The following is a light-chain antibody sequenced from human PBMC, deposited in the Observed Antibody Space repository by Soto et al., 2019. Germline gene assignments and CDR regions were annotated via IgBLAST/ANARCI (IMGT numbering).Light chain of an antibody. Sequence: ETVMTQSPGTLSVSLWERATLSCRASQSVSIHLAWYQQKPGQAPRRLIFGTSIRATGIPDRFSGSGSGTDFTLTISGLEPEDFAVYYCQQYGSSPSTFGQGTKVDIK. CDR1: QSVSIH. CDR3: QQYGSSPST. CDR2: GTS. V-gene: IGKV3-20*01. J-gene: IGKJ1*01.